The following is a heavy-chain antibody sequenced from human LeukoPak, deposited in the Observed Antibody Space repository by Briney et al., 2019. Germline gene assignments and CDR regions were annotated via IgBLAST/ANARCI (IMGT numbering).Heavy chain of an antibody. D-gene: IGHD1-26*01. J-gene: IGHJ4*02. CDR2: IKQDGSEK. CDR3: ARSRRWLGLTGATFFDY. V-gene: IGHV3-7*03. Sequence: PGGSLTLSCAASGFTFSSYWMSWVRQAPGKGMEWVANIKQDGSEKYYVDSVKGRFTISRDNAKNSLYLQMNSLRAEDTAVYYCARSRRWLGLTGATFFDYWGQGTLVTVSS. CDR1: GFTFSSYW.